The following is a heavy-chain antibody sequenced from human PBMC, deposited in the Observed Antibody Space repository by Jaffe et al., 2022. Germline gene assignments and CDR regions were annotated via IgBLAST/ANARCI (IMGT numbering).Heavy chain of an antibody. CDR3: AASSGSYYNADWFDP. CDR1: GFSLSNARMG. CDR2: IFSNDEK. Sequence: QVTLKESGPVLVKPTETLTLTCTVSGFSLSNARMGVSWIRQPPGKALEWLAHIFSNDEKSYSTSLKSRLTISKDTSKSQVVLTMTNMDPVDTATYYCAASSGSYYNADWFDPWGQGTLVTVSS. D-gene: IGHD3-10*01. V-gene: IGHV2-26*01. J-gene: IGHJ5*02.